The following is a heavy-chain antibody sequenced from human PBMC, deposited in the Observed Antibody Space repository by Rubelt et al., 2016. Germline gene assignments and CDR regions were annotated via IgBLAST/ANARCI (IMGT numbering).Heavy chain of an antibody. CDR1: GFTVSTKY. CDR2: VYSGGGT. Sequence: EVQLVESGGGLVQPGGSLRLSCAVSGFTVSTKYMSWVRQAPGKGLAWVSAVYSGGGTYYADSVRGRFTISRDNSKNTLYLQMNNLRAEDTAVYYCARDSSGWYYFDYWGQGTLVTVSS. J-gene: IGHJ4*02. CDR3: ARDSSGWYYFDY. V-gene: IGHV3-66*01. D-gene: IGHD6-19*01.